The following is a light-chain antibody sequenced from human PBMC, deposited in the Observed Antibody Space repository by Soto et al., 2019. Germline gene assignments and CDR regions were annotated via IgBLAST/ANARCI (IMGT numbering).Light chain of an antibody. CDR1: QSVFSSSNSKNY. V-gene: IGKV4-1*01. J-gene: IGKJ2*01. CDR3: QHYYSTPYT. Sequence: DIVMTQSPDSLAVSLGERATINCKSSQSVFSSSNSKNYLAWYQQKPGQSPKLRIYWASTRESGVPDRFSGSGSGTDFTLTISSLQAEDVAVYYCQHYYSTPYTFGQGTKLEIK. CDR2: WAS.